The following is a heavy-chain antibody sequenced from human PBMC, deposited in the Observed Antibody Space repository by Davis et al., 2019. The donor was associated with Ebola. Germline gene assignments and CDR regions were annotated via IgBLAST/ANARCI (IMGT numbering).Heavy chain of an antibody. CDR3: TRNFDYGDYF. V-gene: IGHV3-66*01. CDR2: LYSGGST. Sequence: GESLKISCAASGFTFSNYAMSWVRQAPGKGLEWVSVLYSGGSTFYADSLEGRFTISRDNSNNTLYLEMNSLRAEDTAVYYCTRNFDYGDYFWGQGTLVTVSS. CDR1: GFTFSNYA. J-gene: IGHJ4*02. D-gene: IGHD4-17*01.